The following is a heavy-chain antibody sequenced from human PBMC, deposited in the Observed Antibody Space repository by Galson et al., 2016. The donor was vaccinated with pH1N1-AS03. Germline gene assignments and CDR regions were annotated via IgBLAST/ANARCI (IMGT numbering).Heavy chain of an antibody. V-gene: IGHV1-18*01. CDR3: ASGSGNCDVLEH. Sequence: SVKVSCKASGNTFYTYGFSWVRQAPGQGLEWVGWISNYNGNPTSYAQKYQDRVFMTTDTSTTTAYMELRSLRSDVTAVYYCASGSGNCDVLEHWGQGTLVIVSS. J-gene: IGHJ1*01. CDR1: GNTFYTYG. D-gene: IGHD1-26*01. CDR2: ISNYNGNPT.